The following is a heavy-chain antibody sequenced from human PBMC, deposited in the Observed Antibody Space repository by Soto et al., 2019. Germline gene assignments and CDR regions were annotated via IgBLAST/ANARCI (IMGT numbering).Heavy chain of an antibody. J-gene: IGHJ4*02. CDR1: RFTFSNHA. CDR3: AREDISMAVRSFDY. CDR2: ISYDGKTK. D-gene: IGHD6-19*01. Sequence: QVQLVESGGGVVQPGRSLRLSCEASRFTFSNHAMHWVRQAPGKGLEWVAVISYDGKTKYFAASLKGRFTISRDNSRNTLYLQMNSLRTEDSAVYYCAREDISMAVRSFDYWGRGTPVTVSS. V-gene: IGHV3-30*04.